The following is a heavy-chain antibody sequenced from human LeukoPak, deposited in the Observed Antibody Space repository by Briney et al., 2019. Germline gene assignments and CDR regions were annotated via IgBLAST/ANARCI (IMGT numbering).Heavy chain of an antibody. J-gene: IGHJ5*01. CDR1: GYSFTHYW. Sequence: GESLKISCKGSGYSFTHYWIGWVRQMPGKGLEWMGLIYPGDSDTRYSPSFQGQVTISADKSISTAYLQWSSLKASDTPMYYCARRITIFGDGNWFDFWGQGTLVTVSS. CDR3: ARRITIFGDGNWFDF. CDR2: IYPGDSDT. V-gene: IGHV5-51*01. D-gene: IGHD3-3*01.